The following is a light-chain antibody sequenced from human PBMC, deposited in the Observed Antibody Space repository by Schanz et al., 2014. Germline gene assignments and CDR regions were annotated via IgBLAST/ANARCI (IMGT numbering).Light chain of an antibody. J-gene: IGKJ4*01. CDR3: QQRSTWFS. Sequence: ETVMTQSPATLSVSPGDRATLSCRASESVNVNLAWYQQKPGQAPRLLIYGASTRATAFPARFSGSGSGTDFTLTITSLEPEDFAVYYCQQRSTWFSFGGGTRVEIK. CDR1: ESVNVN. V-gene: IGKV3-15*01. CDR2: GAS.